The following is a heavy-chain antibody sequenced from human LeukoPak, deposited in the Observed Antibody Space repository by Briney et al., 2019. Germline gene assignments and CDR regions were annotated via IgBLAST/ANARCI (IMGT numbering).Heavy chain of an antibody. J-gene: IGHJ5*02. CDR2: IYTSGST. Sequence: PSETLSLTCTVSGGSISSGSYYWSWIRQPAGKGLEWIGRIYTSGSTNYNPSLKSRVTISVDTSKNQFSLKLSSVTAADTAVYYCASGSYSGFDPWGQGTLVTVSS. CDR1: GGSISSGSYY. V-gene: IGHV4-61*02. CDR3: ASGSYSGFDP. D-gene: IGHD3-10*01.